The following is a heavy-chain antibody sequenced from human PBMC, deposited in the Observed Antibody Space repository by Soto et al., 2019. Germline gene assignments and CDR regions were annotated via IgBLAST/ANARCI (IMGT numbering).Heavy chain of an antibody. V-gene: IGHV1-46*01. D-gene: IGHD2-21*02. CDR1: GYSFTSTY. CDR2: INPAGGTT. Sequence: QVQLVQSGAEVKKPGASVRISCRASGYSFTSTYVHWVRQAPGQGPEWMGIINPAGGTTYYAQKLQGGLTITSDTSTDTVFMDLNDLTSEDTAVYFCALKVVTYYDNWGQGTLLTVSS. CDR3: ALKVVTYYDN. J-gene: IGHJ4*02.